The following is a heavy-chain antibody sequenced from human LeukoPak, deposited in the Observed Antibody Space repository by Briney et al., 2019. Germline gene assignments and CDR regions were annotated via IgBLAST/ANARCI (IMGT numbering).Heavy chain of an antibody. Sequence: ASVKVSCKASGYTFTNYYIHWVRQAPGQGLEWMGRINPNSGGTNYAQKFQGRVTMTRDTSISTAYMELSRLRSDDTAVYYCARGSVSGNYWAIDAFDIWGQGTMVTVSS. D-gene: IGHD1-26*01. CDR3: ARGSVSGNYWAIDAFDI. J-gene: IGHJ3*02. V-gene: IGHV1-2*06. CDR2: INPNSGGT. CDR1: GYTFTNYY.